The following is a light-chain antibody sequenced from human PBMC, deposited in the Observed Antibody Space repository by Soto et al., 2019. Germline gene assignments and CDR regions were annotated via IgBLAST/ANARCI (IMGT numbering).Light chain of an antibody. Sequence: DIAMTQSPLSLPVTPGEPASISCRSSQTLLHSNGYNYVDWYLQKPGQSPQLLIYLGSNRASGVPDRFSGSGSGTDFTLKISRVEAEDVGVFYCMQGLRPMYTFGQGTKREIK. V-gene: IGKV2-28*01. CDR3: MQGLRPMYT. CDR1: QTLLHSNGYNY. CDR2: LGS. J-gene: IGKJ2*01.